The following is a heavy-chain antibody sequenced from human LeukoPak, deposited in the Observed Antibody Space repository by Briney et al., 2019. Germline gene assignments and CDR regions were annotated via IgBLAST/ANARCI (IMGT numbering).Heavy chain of an antibody. D-gene: IGHD5-18*01. CDR1: GGSISSGDYY. Sequence: SQTLSLTCTVSGGSISSGDYYWSWIRQPPGKGLEWIGYIYYSGSTYYNPSLKSRVTISVDTSKNQFSLKLSSVTAADTAVYYCARERTRAELGYSYGDFDYWGQGTLVTVSS. J-gene: IGHJ4*02. V-gene: IGHV4-30-4*01. CDR2: IYYSGST. CDR3: ARERTRAELGYSYGDFDY.